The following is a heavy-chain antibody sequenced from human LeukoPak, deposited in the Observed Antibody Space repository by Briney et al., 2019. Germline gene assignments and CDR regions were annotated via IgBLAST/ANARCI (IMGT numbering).Heavy chain of an antibody. V-gene: IGHV3-53*01. CDR1: GFNFRDAA. CDR3: VRSYSSGWFDY. J-gene: IGHJ4*02. CDR2: IYGGGAT. D-gene: IGHD6-19*01. Sequence: GGSLRLSCAASGFNFRDAAMTWVRQAPGKGLEWVSVIYGGGATYYADSVKGRFTISRDNSRNTLYLQMSSLRAEDTAVYYCVRSYSSGWFDYWGQGTLVTVSS.